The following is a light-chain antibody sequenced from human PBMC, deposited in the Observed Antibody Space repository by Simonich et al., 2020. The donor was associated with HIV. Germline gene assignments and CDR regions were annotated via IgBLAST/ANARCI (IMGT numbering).Light chain of an antibody. CDR3: QQYYSSPRT. CDR2: WAS. V-gene: IGKV4-1*01. Sequence: DIVMTQSPVSMAVSLGERANINCKTTQRVLYSSNNKNDLAWYQQKPGQPPKLLIYWASTRESGVPDRFSGSGSGTDFTLTISSLQAEDVAVYYCQQYYSSPRTFGQGTKVEIK. CDR1: QRVLYSSNNKND. J-gene: IGKJ1*01.